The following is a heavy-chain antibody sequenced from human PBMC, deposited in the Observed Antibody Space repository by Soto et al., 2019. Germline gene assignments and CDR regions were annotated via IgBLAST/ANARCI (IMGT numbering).Heavy chain of an antibody. J-gene: IGHJ5*02. CDR2: IYHSGKT. CDR3: AREKSVTMIGGWFDP. Sequence: PSETLSLTCVVSGYSISSGYYWAWVRQPPGKELEWIGSIYHSGKTYYKPSLRSRVTVSVDTSKNQFSMKLISVTAADTAVYYCAREKSVTMIGGWFDPWGQGTLVTVS. D-gene: IGHD3-22*01. CDR1: GYSISSGYY. V-gene: IGHV4-38-2*02.